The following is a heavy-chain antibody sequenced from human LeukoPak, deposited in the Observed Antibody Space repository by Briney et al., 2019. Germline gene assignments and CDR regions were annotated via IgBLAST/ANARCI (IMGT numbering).Heavy chain of an antibody. CDR2: INHSGST. D-gene: IGHD6-19*01. V-gene: IGHV4-34*01. CDR1: GGSFSGYY. Sequence: SETLSLTCAVYGGSFSGYYWSWIRQPPGKGLEWIGEINHSGSTNYNPSLKSRVTISVDTSKNQFSLKLSSVTAADTAVYYCARTQWLVRPEYYGMDVWGQGTTVTVSS. J-gene: IGHJ6*02. CDR3: ARTQWLVRPEYYGMDV.